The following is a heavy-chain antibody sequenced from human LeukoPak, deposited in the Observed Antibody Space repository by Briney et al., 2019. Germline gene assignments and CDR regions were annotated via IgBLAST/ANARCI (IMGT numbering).Heavy chain of an antibody. D-gene: IGHD5-18*01. CDR1: GGSFSGYY. J-gene: IGHJ4*01. V-gene: IGHV4-34*01. Sequence: SETLSLTCAVYGGSFSGYYWSWIRQPPGKGLEWIGEINHSGSTNYNPSLKSRVTISVDTSKNQFSLRLRSVTAADTAVYFCARGYTHESFDYWGQGTLVTVSS. CDR2: INHSGST. CDR3: ARGYTHESFDY.